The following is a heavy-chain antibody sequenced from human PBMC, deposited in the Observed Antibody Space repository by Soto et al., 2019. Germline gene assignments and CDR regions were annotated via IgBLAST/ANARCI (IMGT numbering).Heavy chain of an antibody. J-gene: IGHJ4*02. V-gene: IGHV3-30*04. CDR2: VSYDGSNK. D-gene: IGHD2-15*01. CDR1: GVTFNTYA. CDR3: AKDRGRYCSGARCYLFDS. Sequence: QVQLVQSGGGVVQPGRSLTLSCAASGVTFNTYAMHWVRKAPGKGLEWVAIVSYDGSNKYYADSVKGRFTISRDNSNSTLNRQMNSVRAEYTAVYYCAKDRGRYCSGARCYLFDSWGQGTLVTFSS.